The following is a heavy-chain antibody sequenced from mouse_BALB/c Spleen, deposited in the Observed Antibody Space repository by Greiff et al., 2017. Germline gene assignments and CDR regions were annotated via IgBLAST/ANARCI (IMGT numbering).Heavy chain of an antibody. V-gene: IGHV14-4*02. CDR2: IDPENGDT. Sequence: VQLQQSGAELVRSGASVKLSCTASGFNIKDYYMHWVKQRPEQGLEWIGWIDPENGDTEYAPKFQGKATMTADTSSNTAYLQLSSLTSEDTAVYYGNGEGNYFAYWGQGTRVTVSA. CDR1: GFNIKDYY. CDR3: NGEGNYFAY. J-gene: IGHJ3*01. D-gene: IGHD2-1*01.